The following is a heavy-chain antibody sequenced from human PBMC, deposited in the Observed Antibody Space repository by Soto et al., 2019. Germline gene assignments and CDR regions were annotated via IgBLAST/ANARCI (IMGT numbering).Heavy chain of an antibody. D-gene: IGHD3-22*01. CDR1: GGSISSGGYY. CDR2: IYYSGST. CDR3: ARYENSGSHGFDI. V-gene: IGHV4-31*03. J-gene: IGHJ3*02. Sequence: QVQLQESGPGLVKPSQTLSLTCTVSGGSISSGGYYWSWIRQHPGKGLEWIGYIYYSGSTYYNPSLQSRVTIAVDTAKNQFSLKLSSVTAADTAVYYCARYENSGSHGFDIWGQGTMVTVSS.